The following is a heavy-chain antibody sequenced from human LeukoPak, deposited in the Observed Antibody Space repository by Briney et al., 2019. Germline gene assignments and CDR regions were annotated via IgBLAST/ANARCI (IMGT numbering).Heavy chain of an antibody. Sequence: PGGFLRLSCAASGFTFSSYAMSWVRQAPGKGLEWVSAMSGSAGSTYYADSVKGRFTISRDNSKNTLYLQMNSLRAEDTAVYYCARAVDFWSGYPQPNWFDPWGQGTLVTVSS. CDR2: MSGSAGST. CDR1: GFTFSSYA. V-gene: IGHV3-23*01. D-gene: IGHD3-3*01. CDR3: ARAVDFWSGYPQPNWFDP. J-gene: IGHJ5*02.